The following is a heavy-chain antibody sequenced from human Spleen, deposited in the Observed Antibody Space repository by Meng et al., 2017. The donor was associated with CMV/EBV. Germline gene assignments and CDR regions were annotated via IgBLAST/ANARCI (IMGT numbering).Heavy chain of an antibody. V-gene: IGHV3-30-3*01. CDR3: AKDKGTSGYWAFDI. CDR1: GFTFSSYA. Sequence: GGSLRLSCAASGFTFSSYAMHWVRQAPGKGLEWVAVISYDGSNKYYGDSVKGRFTISRDNSKNTMYLQMNSLRAEDTAVYYCAKDKGTSGYWAFDIWGQGTMVTVSS. D-gene: IGHD3-22*01. J-gene: IGHJ3*02. CDR2: ISYDGSNK.